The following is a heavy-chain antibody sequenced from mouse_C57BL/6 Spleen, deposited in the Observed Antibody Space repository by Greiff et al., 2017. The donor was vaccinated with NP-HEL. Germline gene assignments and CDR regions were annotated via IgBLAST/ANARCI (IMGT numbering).Heavy chain of an antibody. V-gene: IGHV1-26*01. Sequence: EVQLQQSGPELVKPGASVKISCKASGYTFTDYYMNWVKQSHGKSLEWIGDINPNNGGTSYNQKFKGKATLTVDKSSSTAYMELRSLTSEDSAVYYCARGGALDGYSFDYWGQGTTLTVSS. CDR2: INPNNGGT. CDR1: GYTFTDYY. CDR3: ARGGALDGYSFDY. J-gene: IGHJ2*01. D-gene: IGHD2-3*01.